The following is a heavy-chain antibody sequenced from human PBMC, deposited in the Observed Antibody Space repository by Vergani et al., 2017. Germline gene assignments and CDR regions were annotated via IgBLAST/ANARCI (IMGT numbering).Heavy chain of an antibody. Sequence: EVQLLESGGNLIQPGGSLRLSCGASGFTFSSYGMTWVRLAPGKGLQWVSAISGSGGNTFYTDSVKGRFTISRDNSKDTLYLQMNSLRVEDTAIYYCAKARDPNCKGGNCYSYYYGLDLWGQGTTVTVSS. CDR2: ISGSGGNT. D-gene: IGHD2-21*01. CDR1: GFTFSSYG. V-gene: IGHV3-23*01. J-gene: IGHJ6*02. CDR3: AKARDPNCKGGNCYSYYYGLDL.